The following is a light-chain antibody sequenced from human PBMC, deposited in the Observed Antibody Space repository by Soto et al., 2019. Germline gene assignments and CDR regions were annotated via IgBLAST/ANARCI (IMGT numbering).Light chain of an antibody. CDR3: SSHTCGSTRV. Sequence: QSELTQSAYVSGSPIQPIAISCTSTNSDVGGYDYVSWYQQQPDKAPKLMIYEVTKRPSGVSNRFSGSKSGNTASLTISGLQAEDEADYYCSSHTCGSTRVFGTGTKVTVL. CDR1: NSDVGGYDY. V-gene: IGLV2-14*01. J-gene: IGLJ1*01. CDR2: EVT.